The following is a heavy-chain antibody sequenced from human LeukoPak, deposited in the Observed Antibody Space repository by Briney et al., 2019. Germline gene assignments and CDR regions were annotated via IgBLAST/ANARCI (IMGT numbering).Heavy chain of an antibody. J-gene: IGHJ4*02. CDR1: GFTLSDYG. D-gene: IGHD3-10*01. Sequence: GGSLTLSCAASGFTLSDYGMHWVRQAPGKGLEWVALILYDGTNKYYAGSVKGRFTISRDISKNTLYLRMNSLRAEDTAVYHCAKDQNYFGSGTSAIDYWGQGTLVTVSS. CDR2: ILYDGTNK. V-gene: IGHV3-30*02. CDR3: AKDQNYFGSGTSAIDY.